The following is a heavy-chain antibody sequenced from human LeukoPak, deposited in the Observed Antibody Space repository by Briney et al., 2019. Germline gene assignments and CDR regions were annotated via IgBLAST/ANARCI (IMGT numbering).Heavy chain of an antibody. J-gene: IGHJ4*02. V-gene: IGHV3-48*03. CDR1: GFTFISYE. CDR2: ISSSGNTI. D-gene: IGHD6-13*01. Sequence: KAGGSLRLSCAASGFTFISYEMNWVRQAPGKGLEWLSYISSSGNTIYYADSVKGRFTISKDNAKNSLYLQMNSLRAEDTAMYFCARAKSLSSWAGRGKNTEPLDYWGQGSLVTVSS. CDR3: ARAKSLSSWAGRGKNTEPLDY.